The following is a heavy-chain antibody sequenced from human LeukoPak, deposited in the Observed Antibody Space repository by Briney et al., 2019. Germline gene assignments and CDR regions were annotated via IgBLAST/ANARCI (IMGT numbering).Heavy chain of an antibody. J-gene: IGHJ5*02. CDR2: ISYSGTT. Sequence: SETLSLTCTVSGGSMSSYYWSWIRQSPGKGLEWVGYISYSGTTNYNPSLKSRVTISLGTSKNRFSLNLTSVTAADTAVYYCARHGSGTSLALYPWGQGALVTVSA. V-gene: IGHV4-59*08. CDR3: ARHGSGTSLALYP. D-gene: IGHD3-10*01. CDR1: GGSMSSYY.